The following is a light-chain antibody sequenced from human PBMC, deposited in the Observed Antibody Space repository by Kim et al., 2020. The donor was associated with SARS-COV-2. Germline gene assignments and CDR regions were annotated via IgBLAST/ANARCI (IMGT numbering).Light chain of an antibody. CDR3: QTWGTGINWV. J-gene: IGLJ3*02. Sequence: QPVLTQSPSASASLGASVKLTCTLSSGHSNYAIAWHQQQPEKGPRYLMRLNSDGSHTKGDGIPDRFSGSSSGAERYLTISSLQSDDEADYYCQTWGTGINWVFGGGTKLTVL. CDR2: LNSDGSH. V-gene: IGLV4-69*01. CDR1: SGHSNYA.